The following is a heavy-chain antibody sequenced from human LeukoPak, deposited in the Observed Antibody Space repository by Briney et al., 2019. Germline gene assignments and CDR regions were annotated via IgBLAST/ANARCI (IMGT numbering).Heavy chain of an antibody. J-gene: IGHJ4*02. CDR3: ARDRAPSLGRLFDY. CDR2: IYYSGST. V-gene: IGHV4-59*01. CDR1: GGSISSYY. D-gene: IGHD5-12*01. Sequence: PSETLSLTCTVSGGSISSYYWSWIRQPPGEGLEWIGHIYYSGSTNYNPSLKSRVTISVDTSKNQFSLKLSSVTAADTAVYYCARDRAPSLGRLFDYWGQGILVTVSS.